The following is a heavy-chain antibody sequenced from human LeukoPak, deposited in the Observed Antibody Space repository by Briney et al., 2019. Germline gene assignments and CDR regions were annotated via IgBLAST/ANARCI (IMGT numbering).Heavy chain of an antibody. J-gene: IGHJ4*02. Sequence: PSETVSLTYSVSGGSISNYYWSWIRQPPGKGLEWIGYIYHSGSVNYNPSLKSRFTISVDTTNKQFSLKLNSVTAADTAVYYCARGGGFGSPPAYWGQGTLVTVSS. CDR3: ARGGGFGSPPAY. CDR1: GGSISNYY. D-gene: IGHD3-10*01. CDR2: IYHSGSV. V-gene: IGHV4-59*01.